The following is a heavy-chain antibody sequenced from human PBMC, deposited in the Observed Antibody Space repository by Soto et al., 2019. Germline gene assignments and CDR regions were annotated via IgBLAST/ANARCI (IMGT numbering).Heavy chain of an antibody. J-gene: IGHJ4*02. Sequence: KPSETLSLTCGVSGFSTSSGYYWGWFRQPPGKGLEWIGSIYHSGTTYYNPSLESRVTISLDTSENGFSLKLTSVTAADTAVYFCARSLFTSSWFAGDWGQGSLVTVSS. CDR3: ARSLFTSSWFAGD. V-gene: IGHV4-38-2*01. CDR2: IYHSGTT. CDR1: GFSTSSGYY. D-gene: IGHD6-13*01.